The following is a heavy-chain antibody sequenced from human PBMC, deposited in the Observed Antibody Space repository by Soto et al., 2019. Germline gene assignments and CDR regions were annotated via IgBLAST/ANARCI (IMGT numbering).Heavy chain of an antibody. CDR2: MNPNSGNT. CDR1: GYTFTSYD. CDR3: ARGRRQQLVRVWFDP. Sequence: QVQLVQSGAEVKKPGASVKVSCKASGYTFTSYDINWVRQATGQGLERMGWMNPNSGNTGYAKKFQGRVTMTRNTSISTAYMELSSLRSEDTAVYYCARGRRQQLVRVWFDPWGQGTLVTVSS. D-gene: IGHD6-13*01. J-gene: IGHJ5*02. V-gene: IGHV1-8*01.